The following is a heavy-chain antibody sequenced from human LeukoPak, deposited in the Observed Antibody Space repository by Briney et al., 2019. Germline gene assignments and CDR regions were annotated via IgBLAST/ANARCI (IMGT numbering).Heavy chain of an antibody. Sequence: SGGSLRLSCAASGFTFSGSAMHWVRQASGKGLEWVGRIRSKANSYATAYAASVKGRFTISRDDSKNTAYLQMNSLRAEDTAVYYCARGRYHGNVWGSPPWGQGILVTVSS. CDR3: ARGRYHGNVWGSPP. CDR1: GFTFSGSA. V-gene: IGHV3-73*01. D-gene: IGHD3-16*01. CDR2: IRSKANSYAT. J-gene: IGHJ5*02.